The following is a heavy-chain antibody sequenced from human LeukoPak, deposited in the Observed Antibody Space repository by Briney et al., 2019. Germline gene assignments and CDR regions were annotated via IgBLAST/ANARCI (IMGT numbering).Heavy chain of an antibody. V-gene: IGHV4-31*03. Sequence: SETLSLTCTVSGGSISSGGYYWSWIRQHPGKGLEWIGYIYYSGSTYYNPSLKSRVTISVDTSKNQFSLKLSSVTAADTAVYYCASMGPMLWSGELLWDAFDIWGQGTMVTVSS. CDR1: GGSISSGGYY. J-gene: IGHJ3*02. D-gene: IGHD3-10*01. CDR2: IYYSGST. CDR3: ASMGPMLWSGELLWDAFDI.